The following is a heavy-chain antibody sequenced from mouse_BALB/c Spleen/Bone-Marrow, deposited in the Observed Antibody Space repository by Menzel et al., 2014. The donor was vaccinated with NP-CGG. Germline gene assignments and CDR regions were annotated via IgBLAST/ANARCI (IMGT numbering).Heavy chain of an antibody. CDR2: IWAGGST. CDR3: ARDWLRRAMDY. D-gene: IGHD2-2*01. V-gene: IGHV2-9*02. Sequence: VKLVESGPGLVATSQSLSITCTVSGFSLTSYGVHWVRQPPGKGLEWLGVIWAGGSTNYNSALMSRLSISKDNSKSQVFLKMNSLQTDDTAMYYCARDWLRRAMDYWGQGTSLTVSS. CDR1: GFSLTSYG. J-gene: IGHJ4*01.